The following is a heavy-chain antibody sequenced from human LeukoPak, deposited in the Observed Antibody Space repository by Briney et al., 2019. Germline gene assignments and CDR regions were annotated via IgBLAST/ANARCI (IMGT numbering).Heavy chain of an antibody. CDR3: ARGANEWLRENNWFDP. Sequence: ASVKVSCKASGGTFSSYAISWVRQAPGQGLEWMGRIIPILGIANYAQKFQGRVTITADKSTSTAYMELSSLRSEDTAVYYCARGANEWLRENNWFDPWGQGTLVTVSS. V-gene: IGHV1-69*04. CDR2: IIPILGIA. J-gene: IGHJ5*02. D-gene: IGHD3-3*01. CDR1: GGTFSSYA.